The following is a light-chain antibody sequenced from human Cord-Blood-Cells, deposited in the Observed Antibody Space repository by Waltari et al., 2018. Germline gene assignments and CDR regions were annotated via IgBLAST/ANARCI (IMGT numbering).Light chain of an antibody. Sequence: SYELTQPSSVSVSPGQTARITCSGDVLAKKYARWFQQKPGQAPVLVIYKDSGRPSGIPGRFSGSSSGTTVTLTISGAQVEDEADYYCYSAADNIGVFGGGTKLTVL. V-gene: IGLV3-27*01. J-gene: IGLJ3*02. CDR2: KDS. CDR1: VLAKKY. CDR3: YSAADNIGV.